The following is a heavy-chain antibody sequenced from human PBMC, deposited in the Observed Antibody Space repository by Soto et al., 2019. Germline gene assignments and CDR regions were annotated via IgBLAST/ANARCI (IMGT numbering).Heavy chain of an antibody. CDR3: AADATARQQMVPSDY. Sequence: SVKVSCKASGFTFTSSAFQWVRQARGQRLEWIGWIAVGSGYTNYAQRFQDRVTLTRDMSTATTYMELSRLTSEDTAIYYCAADATARQQMVPSDYWGQGTLVTVSS. D-gene: IGHD2-8*01. CDR2: IAVGSGYT. CDR1: GFTFTSSA. J-gene: IGHJ4*02. V-gene: IGHV1-58*01.